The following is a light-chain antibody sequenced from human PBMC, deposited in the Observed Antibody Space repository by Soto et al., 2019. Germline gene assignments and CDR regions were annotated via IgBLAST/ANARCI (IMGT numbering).Light chain of an antibody. Sequence: DIQMTQSPSSLSSSLGDRVTITCGASQSISNYLNWYQQRPGKAPKLLIYLASSLSSGVPSKFSGSGSGTDFTLTISSLKTEDFATYYCQQYVTAFRSFGQGTKVDIK. CDR3: QQYVTAFRS. J-gene: IGKJ1*01. CDR1: QSISNY. V-gene: IGKV1-39*01. CDR2: LAS.